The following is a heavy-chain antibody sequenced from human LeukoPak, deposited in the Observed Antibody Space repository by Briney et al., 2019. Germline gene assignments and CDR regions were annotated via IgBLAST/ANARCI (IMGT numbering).Heavy chain of an antibody. CDR3: ARVGSSSPGFGFDY. CDR1: GYSISSDFY. Sequence: SETLSLTCAVSGYSISSDFYWGWIRQPPGKGLEWTGSIYHSGSTYYAPSLKSRVAISLDTSKNQFSLKLNSVTAADTAVYYCARVGSSSPGFGFDYWGQGTLVTVSS. D-gene: IGHD6-6*01. V-gene: IGHV4-38-2*01. J-gene: IGHJ4*02. CDR2: IYHSGST.